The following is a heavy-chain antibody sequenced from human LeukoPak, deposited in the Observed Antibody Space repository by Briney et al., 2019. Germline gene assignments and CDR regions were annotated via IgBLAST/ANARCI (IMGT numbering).Heavy chain of an antibody. V-gene: IGHV1-3*01. D-gene: IGHD1-26*01. J-gene: IGHJ4*02. CDR3: ARGKVGATKDLDY. CDR1: GYTFTSYA. CDR2: INAGNGNT. Sequence: ASVKVSCKASGYTFTSYAMHWVRQAPGQRLEWMGWINAGNGNTKYSQKFQGRVTITRDTSASTAYMELSSLRSEDTAVYYCARGKVGATKDLDYWGQETLVTVSS.